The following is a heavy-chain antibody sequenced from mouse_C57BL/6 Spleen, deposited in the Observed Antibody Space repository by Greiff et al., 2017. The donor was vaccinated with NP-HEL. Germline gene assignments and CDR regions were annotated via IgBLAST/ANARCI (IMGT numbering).Heavy chain of an antibody. D-gene: IGHD2-3*01. Sequence: QVQLQQSGPELVKPGASVKISCKASGYAFSSSWMNWVKQRPGKGLEWIGRIYPGDGDTNYNGKFKGKATLTADKSSSTAYMQLSSLTSEDSAVYFCARRSYDAFDYWGQGTTLTVSS. V-gene: IGHV1-82*01. CDR3: ARRSYDAFDY. CDR1: GYAFSSSW. J-gene: IGHJ2*01. CDR2: IYPGDGDT.